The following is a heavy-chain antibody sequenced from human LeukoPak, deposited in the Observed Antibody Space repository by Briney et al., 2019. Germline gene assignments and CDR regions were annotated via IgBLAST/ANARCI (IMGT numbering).Heavy chain of an antibody. V-gene: IGHV3-23*01. CDR3: AKVGGSGYSYYFDY. D-gene: IGHD3-22*01. Sequence: GESLRLSCAASGFTFSNYAMNWVRQAPGKGLEWVSAISGSGSSTYNADSVKGRFTISRDTSKNTLYLQMNSLRAEDTAVYYCAKVGGSGYSYYFDYWGQGTLVTVSS. J-gene: IGHJ4*02. CDR2: ISGSGSST. CDR1: GFTFSNYA.